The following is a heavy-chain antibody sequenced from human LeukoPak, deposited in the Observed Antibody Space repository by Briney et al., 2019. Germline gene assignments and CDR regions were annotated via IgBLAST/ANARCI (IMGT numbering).Heavy chain of an antibody. CDR2: ISSSSSYI. Sequence: GGSLRLSCAASGFTFSSYSMNWVRQAPGKGLEWVSSISSSSSYIYYADSVKGRFTISRDNSKNTLYLQMSTLRAEDTAMYYCAREIDSTSWYFVKAFDMWGQGTMVTVSS. V-gene: IGHV3-21*01. CDR3: AREIDSTSWYFVKAFDM. D-gene: IGHD6-13*01. CDR1: GFTFSSYS. J-gene: IGHJ3*02.